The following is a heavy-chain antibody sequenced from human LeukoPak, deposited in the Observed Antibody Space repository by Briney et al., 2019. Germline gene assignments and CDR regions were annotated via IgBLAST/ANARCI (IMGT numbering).Heavy chain of an antibody. CDR1: GGSISSYY. Sequence: TSETLSLTCTVSGGSISSYYWSWIRQPPGQGLEWIGYIYYSGSTNYNPSLKSRVTISVDTSKNQFSLKLSSVTAADTAVYYCAREYFQYQLLSVHWFDPWGQGTLVTVSS. D-gene: IGHD2-2*01. CDR2: IYYSGST. V-gene: IGHV4-59*01. J-gene: IGHJ5*02. CDR3: AREYFQYQLLSVHWFDP.